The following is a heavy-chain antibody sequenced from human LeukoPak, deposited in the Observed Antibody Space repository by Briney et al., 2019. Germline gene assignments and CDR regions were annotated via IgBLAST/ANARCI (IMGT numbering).Heavy chain of an antibody. CDR2: LSGYNGNT. V-gene: IGHV1-18*01. D-gene: IGHD2-15*01. CDR1: GYTFTSYG. J-gene: IGHJ5*02. Sequence: EASVKVSCKASGYTFTSYGISWVRQAPGQGLEWMGRLSGYNGNTKYAQKFQGRVTMTTDTSTSTAYMELRSLRSDDTAVYYCARDLGPVVVVAATRGSNWFDPWGQGTLVTVSS. CDR3: ARDLGPVVVVAATRGSNWFDP.